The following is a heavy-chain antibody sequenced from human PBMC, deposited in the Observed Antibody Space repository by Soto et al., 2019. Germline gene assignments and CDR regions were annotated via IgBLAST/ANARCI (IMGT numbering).Heavy chain of an antibody. V-gene: IGHV4-31*03. Sequence: PSETLSLTCTGSGGSISDGYYWTWIRQHPGKGLEWIGSISASGSTSYNPSLKSRLTVSVDKSKNQFSLNLRSVTAADTAVYYCARRDRSGFSYWLNTWGQGTLVTVSS. D-gene: IGHD3-22*01. CDR1: GGSISDGYY. CDR2: ISASGST. CDR3: ARRDRSGFSYWLNT. J-gene: IGHJ5*02.